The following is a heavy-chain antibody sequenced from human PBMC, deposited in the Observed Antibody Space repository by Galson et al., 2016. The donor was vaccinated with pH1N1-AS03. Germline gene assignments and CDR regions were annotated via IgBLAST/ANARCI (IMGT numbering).Heavy chain of an antibody. J-gene: IGHJ4*02. CDR1: GFTFSTYT. D-gene: IGHD3-22*01. CDR3: ARDGGYSSGWIDF. Sequence: SLGLSCAASGFTFSTYTMNWVRQAPGKGLEWVAYISSSSRFIYYADAVQGRFTISKDSPKNSVYLHMNGLRADDTAVYYCARDGGYSSGWIDFWGQGTLVSVSS. CDR2: ISSSSRFI. V-gene: IGHV3-21*01.